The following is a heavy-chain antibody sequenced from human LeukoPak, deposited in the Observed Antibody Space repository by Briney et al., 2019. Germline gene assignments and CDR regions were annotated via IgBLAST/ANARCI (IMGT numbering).Heavy chain of an antibody. CDR3: AKAAPKYDFSYYPYMDV. CDR2: ITWNSGSI. J-gene: IGHJ6*03. CDR1: GFTFDDYA. Sequence: GRSLPLSCAASGFTFDDYAMHWVRQAPGKGLDGVSGITWNSGSIGYADYVKGRFTNSRDNAKNSLYLQMNNLRAEDMALYYSAKAAPKYDFSYYPYMDVWGKGTTVTVSS. V-gene: IGHV3-9*03.